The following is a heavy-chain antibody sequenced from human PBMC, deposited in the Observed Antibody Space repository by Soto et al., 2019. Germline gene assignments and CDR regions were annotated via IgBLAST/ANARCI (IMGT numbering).Heavy chain of an antibody. D-gene: IGHD4-17*01. CDR2: IYYSGST. V-gene: IGHV4-61*08. J-gene: IGHJ4*02. CDR1: GGSISSGDYY. Sequence: PSETLSLTCTVSGGSISSGDYYWSWIRQPPGTGLEWIGHIYYSGSTYYNPSPKSRVTISVDTSKNQFSLKLSSVTAADTAVYYCARRYGASFDYWGQGTLVTVSS. CDR3: ARRYGASFDY.